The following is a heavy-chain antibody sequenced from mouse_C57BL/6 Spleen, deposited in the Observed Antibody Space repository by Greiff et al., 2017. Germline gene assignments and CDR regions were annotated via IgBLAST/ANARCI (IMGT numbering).Heavy chain of an antibody. D-gene: IGHD1-1*01. CDR3: ARSHGSSYGYAMDY. Sequence: VKLQESGAELVRPGTSVKVSCKASGYAFTNYLIEWVKQRPGQGLEWIGVINPGSGGTNYNEKFKGKATLTADKSSSTAYMQLSSLTSEDSAVYFCARSHGSSYGYAMDYWGQGTSVTVSS. CDR1: GYAFTNYL. V-gene: IGHV1-54*01. CDR2: INPGSGGT. J-gene: IGHJ4*01.